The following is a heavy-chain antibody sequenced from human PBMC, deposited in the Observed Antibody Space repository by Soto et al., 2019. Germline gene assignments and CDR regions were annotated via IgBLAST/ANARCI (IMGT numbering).Heavy chain of an antibody. CDR3: ARGGDGYNQAYKYYFDY. Sequence: QVQLVQSGAEVKKPGASVKVSCKASGYTFTGYYMHWVRQAPGQGLEWMGWINPNSGGTNYAQKFQGRVTMTRDTSISTAYMELSSLRSEDTAVYYCARGGDGYNQAYKYYFDYWGQGTLVTVSS. D-gene: IGHD5-12*01. CDR2: INPNSGGT. CDR1: GYTFTGYY. V-gene: IGHV1-2*02. J-gene: IGHJ4*02.